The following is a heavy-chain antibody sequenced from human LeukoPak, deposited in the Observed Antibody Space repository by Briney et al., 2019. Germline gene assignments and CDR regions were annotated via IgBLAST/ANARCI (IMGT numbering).Heavy chain of an antibody. CDR1: GFNFTAYW. CDR2: SHPINSDT. V-gene: IGHV5-51*01. CDR3: ARHQYYYDSSGNYGWFDF. J-gene: IGHJ5*01. D-gene: IGHD3-22*01. Sequence: GESLKISCKGSGFNFTAYWIAWVRQMPGKGLEWMGISHPINSDTKYSPSFQDQVTISADKSSSTAYLQWNSLKASDTAMYYCARHQYYYDSSGNYGWFDFWGQGTLVTVSS.